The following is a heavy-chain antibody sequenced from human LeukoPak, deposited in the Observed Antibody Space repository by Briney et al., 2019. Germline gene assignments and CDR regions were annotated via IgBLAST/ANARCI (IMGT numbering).Heavy chain of an antibody. Sequence: GGSLRLSCAASGFTFSSYGMHWVRQAPGKRLEWVAVISYDGSNKYYADSVKGRFTISRDNAKNSLYLQMNSLRDEDSAVYYCARDQGIFDYWGQGTLVTVSS. J-gene: IGHJ4*02. CDR1: GFTFSSYG. CDR2: ISYDGSNK. V-gene: IGHV3-30*03. CDR3: ARDQGIFDY.